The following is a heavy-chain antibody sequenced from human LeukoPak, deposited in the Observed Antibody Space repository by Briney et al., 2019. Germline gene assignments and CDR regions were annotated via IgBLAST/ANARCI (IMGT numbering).Heavy chain of an antibody. CDR1: GYTFTGYY. Sequence: ASVKVSCKASGYTFTGYYMHWVRQAPGQGLEWVRRINPNSGGTNYAQKFQGRVTMTRDTSISTAYMELSRLRSDDTAVYYCAREGDYDILTGYSAVLDYWGQGTLVTVSS. CDR3: AREGDYDILTGYSAVLDY. V-gene: IGHV1-2*06. D-gene: IGHD3-9*01. J-gene: IGHJ4*02. CDR2: INPNSGGT.